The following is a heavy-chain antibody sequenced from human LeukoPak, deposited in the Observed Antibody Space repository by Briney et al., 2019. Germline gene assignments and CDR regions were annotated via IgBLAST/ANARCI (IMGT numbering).Heavy chain of an antibody. CDR1: GFSFSSYT. V-gene: IGHV3-21*01. CDR2: ISSSSTYI. D-gene: IGHD1-26*01. Sequence: GGSLRLSCAASGFSFSSYTMNWVRQAPGKGLEWVSIISSSSTYIYYADSVKGRFTISRDNAKNALYLQMNSLRVGDTAVYYCARGYNGAFDIWGQGTMVTVSS. CDR3: ARGYNGAFDI. J-gene: IGHJ3*02.